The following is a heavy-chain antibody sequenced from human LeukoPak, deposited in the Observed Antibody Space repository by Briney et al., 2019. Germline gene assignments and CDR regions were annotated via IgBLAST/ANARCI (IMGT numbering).Heavy chain of an antibody. J-gene: IGHJ3*02. CDR2: INHSGST. Sequence: PSETLSLTCAVYGGSFSGYYWSWIRQPPGKGLEWIGEINHSGSTNYNPSLKSRVTISVDTSKNQFSLKLSSVTAADTAVYYCASSSIAARIRAFDIWGQGTMVTVSS. CDR1: GGSFSGYY. CDR3: ASSSIAARIRAFDI. D-gene: IGHD6-6*01. V-gene: IGHV4-34*01.